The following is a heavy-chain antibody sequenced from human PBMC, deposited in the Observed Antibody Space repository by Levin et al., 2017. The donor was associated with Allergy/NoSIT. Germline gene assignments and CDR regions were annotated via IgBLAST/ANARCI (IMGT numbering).Heavy chain of an antibody. CDR2: ISSTSSYI. CDR1: GFTFSGYT. V-gene: IGHV3-21*01. D-gene: IGHD3-10*01. J-gene: IGHJ6*02. Sequence: KPGGSLRLSCEGSGFTFSGYTIHWVRQAPGKGLEWVSSISSTSSYIHYADSVKGRFTISRDNAKNSLYLQMNSLRAEDTAVYYCARGGGSTKGGMDVWGQGTTVTVSS. CDR3: ARGGGSTKGGMDV.